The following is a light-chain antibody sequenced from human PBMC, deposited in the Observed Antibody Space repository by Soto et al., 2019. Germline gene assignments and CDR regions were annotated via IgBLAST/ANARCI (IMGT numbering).Light chain of an antibody. Sequence: DIQMTQSPSTLSASVGDRVTITCRASETINTWLAWYQQKPGKAPTLVIYDASSLEGSVPSRFSGSGSGTDFTLTINSLQPDDFVTYYCQQYKTYPLTFGQGTKVEI. CDR3: QQYKTYPLT. CDR2: DAS. CDR1: ETINTW. V-gene: IGKV1-5*01. J-gene: IGKJ1*01.